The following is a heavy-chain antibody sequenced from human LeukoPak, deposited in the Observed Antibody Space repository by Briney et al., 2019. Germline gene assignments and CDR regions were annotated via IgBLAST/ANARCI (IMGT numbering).Heavy chain of an antibody. J-gene: IGHJ4*02. D-gene: IGHD5-18*01. CDR1: GGSISSGGYY. CDR3: ASAPLGNSFGYMAY. Sequence: SETLSLTCTVSGGSISSGGYYWNWIRQLPTEGLEWIGHIYYTGRTTYNPSVKSRVSISADTSKNQFSLKLNSVTAADTAVYFCASAPLGNSFGYMAYWGQGALVTVSS. V-gene: IGHV4-31*03. CDR2: IYYTGRT.